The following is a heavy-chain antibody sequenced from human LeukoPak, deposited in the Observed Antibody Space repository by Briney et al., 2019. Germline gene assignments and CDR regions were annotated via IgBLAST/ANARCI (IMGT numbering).Heavy chain of an antibody. J-gene: IGHJ4*02. CDR1: GFTFSSYA. Sequence: GGSLRLSCAASGFTFSSYAMSWVRQAPGKGLEWVSAISGSGGSTYYADSVKGRFTISRDNSKNTLYLQMNSLRAEDTAVYYCSARWLQAEGGFDYWGQGTLVTVSA. CDR2: ISGSGGST. CDR3: SARWLQAEGGFDY. V-gene: IGHV3-23*01. D-gene: IGHD5-24*01.